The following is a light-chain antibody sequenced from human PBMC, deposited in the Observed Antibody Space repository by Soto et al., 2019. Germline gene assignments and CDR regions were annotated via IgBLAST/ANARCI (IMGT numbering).Light chain of an antibody. CDR3: QQRRYWPVT. V-gene: IGKV3-11*01. CDR2: DAS. Sequence: EIVLTQSPAILSISPGERATLSCSASQSVSSYFAWYQQKPGHAPRLLIYDASNRAAGVPARFSGSGSGTVLTLTLSSLEPDDFAVYYCQQRRYWPVTFGQGTKVEIK. J-gene: IGKJ1*01. CDR1: QSVSSY.